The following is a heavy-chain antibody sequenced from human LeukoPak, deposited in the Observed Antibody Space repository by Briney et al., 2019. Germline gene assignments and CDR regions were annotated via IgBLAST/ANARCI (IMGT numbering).Heavy chain of an antibody. CDR2: ISSISSTI. V-gene: IGHV3-48*01. CDR3: ARAPALRFLEYYFYYMDV. D-gene: IGHD3-3*01. J-gene: IGHJ6*03. Sequence: GGSLRLSCATSGFTFSSYSMNWVRQAPGKGLEWVSYISSISSTIYYADSVKGRFTISRDNSRTSLYLQMHSLRADDTAVYYCARAPALRFLEYYFYYMDVWGKGTTVTVSS. CDR1: GFTFSSYS.